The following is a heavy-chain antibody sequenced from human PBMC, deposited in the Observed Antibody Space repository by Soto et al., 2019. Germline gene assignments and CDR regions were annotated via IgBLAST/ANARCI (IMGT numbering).Heavy chain of an antibody. CDR3: TTGYDYVWGSYRSKYYYYGMDV. J-gene: IGHJ6*02. CDR2: IKSKTDGGTT. V-gene: IGHV3-15*07. D-gene: IGHD3-16*02. CDR1: GFTFSNAW. Sequence: EVQLVESGGGLVKPGGSLRLSCAASGFTFSNAWMNWVRQAPGKGLEWVGRIKSKTDGGTTDYAAPVKGRFTISRDESKNTLYLQMNSLKTEDTAVYYCTTGYDYVWGSYRSKYYYYGMDVWGQGTTVTVSS.